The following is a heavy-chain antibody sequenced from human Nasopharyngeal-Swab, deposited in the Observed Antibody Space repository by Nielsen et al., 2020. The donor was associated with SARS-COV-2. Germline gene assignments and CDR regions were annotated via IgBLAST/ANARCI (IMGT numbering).Heavy chain of an antibody. CDR1: GYSFTSYW. CDR2: IDPSDSYT. V-gene: IGHV5-10-1*01. CDR3: ARRDCSSTSCSHYYYYGMDV. J-gene: IGHJ6*02. D-gene: IGHD2-2*01. Sequence: GESLKISCKGSGYSFTSYWISWVRQMPGKGLEWMGRIDPSDSYTNYSPSFQGHVTISADKSISTAYLQWSSLKASDTAMYYCARRDCSSTSCSHYYYYGMDVWGQGTTVTV.